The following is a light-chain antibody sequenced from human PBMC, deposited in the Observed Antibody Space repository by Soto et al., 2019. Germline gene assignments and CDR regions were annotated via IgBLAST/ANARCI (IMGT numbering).Light chain of an antibody. CDR2: EVS. J-gene: IGLJ1*01. CDR3: SSYTSSSTDV. V-gene: IGLV2-14*01. CDR1: SSDVGGYNY. Sequence: QSAVTQPASVSGSPGQSITISCTGTSSDVGGYNYVSWYQQHPGKAPKLMIYEVSNRPSGVSNRFSGSKSGNTASLTISGLQAEDEADYYCSSYTSSSTDVFGTGTKVTVL.